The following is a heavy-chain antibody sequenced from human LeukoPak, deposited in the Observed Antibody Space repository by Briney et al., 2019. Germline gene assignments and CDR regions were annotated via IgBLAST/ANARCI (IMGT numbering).Heavy chain of an antibody. CDR2: VSYDGSNK. CDR1: GFTFSSYA. D-gene: IGHD3-22*01. CDR3: ARVDSSGLKAVDAFDI. V-gene: IGHV3-30-3*01. J-gene: IGHJ3*02. Sequence: PGGSPRLSCAASGFTFSSYAMHWVRQAPGKGLEWVAVVSYDGSNKYYADSVKGRFTISRDNSKNTLYLQMNSLRAEDTAVYYCARVDSSGLKAVDAFDIWGQGTMVTVSS.